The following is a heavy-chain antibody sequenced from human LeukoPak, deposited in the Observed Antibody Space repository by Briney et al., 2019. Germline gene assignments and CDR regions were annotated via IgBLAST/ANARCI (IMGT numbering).Heavy chain of an antibody. CDR1: GYTFTSYG. Sequence: GASVKVSCKASGYTFTSYGISWVRQAPGQGLEWMGWISAYNGNTNYAQKLQGRVTMTTDTSTSTAYMELRSLRSDDTAVYYCARDRYDILTVYCYYYGMDVWGKGTTVTVSS. CDR2: ISAYNGNT. CDR3: ARDRYDILTVYCYYYGMDV. D-gene: IGHD3-9*01. V-gene: IGHV1-18*04. J-gene: IGHJ6*04.